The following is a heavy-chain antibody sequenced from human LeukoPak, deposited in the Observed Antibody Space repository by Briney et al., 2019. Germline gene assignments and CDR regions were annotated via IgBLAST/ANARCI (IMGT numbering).Heavy chain of an antibody. D-gene: IGHD1-26*01. Sequence: GGSLRLSCAASGFTVSSNLMSWVRQAPGRGLEWVSLIYSGGGTYHADSVKGRFTISRDNSKNTMYLQMNSLRAEDTAVYYCASGSPPDYWGQGTLVTVSS. CDR2: IYSGGGT. V-gene: IGHV3-53*01. J-gene: IGHJ4*02. CDR1: GFTVSSNL. CDR3: ASGSPPDY.